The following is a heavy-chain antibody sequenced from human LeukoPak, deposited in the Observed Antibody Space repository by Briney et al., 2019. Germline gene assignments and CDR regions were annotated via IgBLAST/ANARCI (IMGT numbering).Heavy chain of an antibody. CDR1: GYTFTSYA. J-gene: IGHJ4*02. D-gene: IGHD3-3*01. CDR3: ARPYYDFWTFDY. V-gene: IGHV1-3*01. Sequence: ASVKVSCKASGYTFTSYAMHWVRQAPGQRLEWMGWINAGNGNTKYSQKFQGRVTITRDTSASTAYMELSSLRSEDTAVCYCARPYYDFWTFDYWGQGTLVTVSS. CDR2: INAGNGNT.